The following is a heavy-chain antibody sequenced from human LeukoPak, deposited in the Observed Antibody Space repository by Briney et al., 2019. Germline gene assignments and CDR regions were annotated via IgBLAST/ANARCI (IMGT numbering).Heavy chain of an antibody. Sequence: SQTLPLTCAICGDSVSSNSAAWNGIRQSPSRALEWLGRTYYRSEWYNDYAVSVKSRININPNTSKNQFSLQLNSVTPEDTAVYYCAQADGTGYFYFQHWGQGTLVTVSS. CDR3: AQADGTGYFYFQH. V-gene: IGHV6-1*01. D-gene: IGHD3-22*01. J-gene: IGHJ1*01. CDR1: GDSVSSNSAA. CDR2: TYYRSEWYN.